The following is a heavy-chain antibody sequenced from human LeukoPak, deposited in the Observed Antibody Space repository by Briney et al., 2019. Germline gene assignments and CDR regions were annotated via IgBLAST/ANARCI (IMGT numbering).Heavy chain of an antibody. V-gene: IGHV3-74*03. J-gene: IGHJ4*02. CDR3: ASELRLGH. CDR2: IYFDGSSR. D-gene: IGHD3-16*01. CDR1: GFSFSTSW. Sequence: PGGSLRLSCAASGFSFSTSWMYWVRHAPGKGLEWVSRIYFDGSSRTYAASVKGQFTISRDNAQNTLYLQMNSLRAEDTAVYYCASELRLGHWGQGILVTVSS.